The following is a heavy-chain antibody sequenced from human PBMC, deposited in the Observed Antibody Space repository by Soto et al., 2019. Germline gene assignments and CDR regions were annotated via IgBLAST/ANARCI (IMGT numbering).Heavy chain of an antibody. J-gene: IGHJ4*02. CDR3: VRDATRWQQYYPL. CDR2: ISSSSSYK. D-gene: IGHD3-10*01. V-gene: IGHV3-21*01. Sequence: PVGSLRLSCVASGFTLSSYSMNWVRQAPGKGLEWVSLISSSSSYKQYADSVKGRFTISRDNAKNSLSLQMSSLRAEDTGVYYCVRDATRWQQYYPLWGQGTLVTAPQ. CDR1: GFTLSSYS.